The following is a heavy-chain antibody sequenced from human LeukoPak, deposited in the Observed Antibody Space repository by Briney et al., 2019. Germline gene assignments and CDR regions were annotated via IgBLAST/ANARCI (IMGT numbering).Heavy chain of an antibody. CDR2: ISSRGSTI. V-gene: IGHV3-48*03. CDR1: GFTFSSYE. Sequence: GGSLRLSCAASGFTFSSYEMNWVRQAPGKGLEWVSYISSRGSTIYYADSVKGRFTISRDNAKNSLYLQMNSLRAEDTAVYYCARLNYDSSGYYRGHFDYWGQGTLVTVSS. CDR3: ARLNYDSSGYYRGHFDY. D-gene: IGHD3-22*01. J-gene: IGHJ4*02.